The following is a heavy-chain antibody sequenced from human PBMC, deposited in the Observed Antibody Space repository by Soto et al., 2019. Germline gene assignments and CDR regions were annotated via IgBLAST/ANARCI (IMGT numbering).Heavy chain of an antibody. Sequence: GGSLRLSCGVSGFTFSTYAMSWVRQAPGKGPEWVSAISGSGNKTFYADSVKGRFTISRDNSKNTLHLHMSSLRVEDTAVYYCVRGVRLHFDLWGQGTLVTVSS. CDR3: VRGVRLHFDL. V-gene: IGHV3-23*01. CDR1: GFTFSTYA. CDR2: ISGSGNKT. J-gene: IGHJ4*02.